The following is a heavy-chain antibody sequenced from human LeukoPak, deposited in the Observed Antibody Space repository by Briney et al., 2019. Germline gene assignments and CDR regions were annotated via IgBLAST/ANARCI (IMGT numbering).Heavy chain of an antibody. V-gene: IGHV1-69*06. CDR1: GGTFSSYT. CDR3: ATYRSSWNPRFEYFQQ. J-gene: IGHJ1*01. D-gene: IGHD6-13*01. CDR2: IIPIFGRT. Sequence: ASVKVSCKASGGTFSSYTISWVRQAPGQGLEWMGGIIPIFGRTNYAQKFQGRVRITADKSTRTVYMEVNSLRSEDTALYYCATYRSSWNPRFEYFQQWGQGTLVTVSS.